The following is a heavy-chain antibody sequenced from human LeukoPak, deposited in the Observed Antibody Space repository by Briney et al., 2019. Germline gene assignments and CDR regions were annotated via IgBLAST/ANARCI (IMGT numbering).Heavy chain of an antibody. CDR1: GGSIRNLNYY. CDR2: IYASGST. J-gene: IGHJ3*02. Sequence: SQTLSLTCTVSGGSIRNLNYYWSWIRQPAGKGLEWIGRIYASGSTNYNPSLKSRVTISVDKSKNQFSLKLSSVTAADTAVYYCARDDSGYELSHAFDIWGQGTMVTVSS. D-gene: IGHD5-12*01. V-gene: IGHV4-61*02. CDR3: ARDDSGYELSHAFDI.